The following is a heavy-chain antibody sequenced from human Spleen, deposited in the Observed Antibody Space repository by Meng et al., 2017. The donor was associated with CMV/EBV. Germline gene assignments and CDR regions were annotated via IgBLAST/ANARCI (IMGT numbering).Heavy chain of an antibody. CDR3: AKDALPQLLSDTHFDY. Sequence: FTFSSYGMHWVRQAPGKGLEWVALIWYDGSNKYYADSVQGRFTITRDNSKNTLYLQMNSLRAEDTAVYYCAKDALPQLLSDTHFDYWGQGTLVTVSS. J-gene: IGHJ4*02. CDR1: FTFSSYG. D-gene: IGHD2-2*01. V-gene: IGHV3-33*06. CDR2: IWYDGSNK.